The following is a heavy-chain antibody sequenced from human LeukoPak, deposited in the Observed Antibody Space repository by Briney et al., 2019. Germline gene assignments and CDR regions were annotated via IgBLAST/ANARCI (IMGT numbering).Heavy chain of an antibody. CDR3: ARAGGELWFGELLNAFDI. D-gene: IGHD3-10*01. Sequence: GGSLRLSCAASGFTFSSYEMNWVRQAPGKGLEWVSYISSSSSTIYYADSVKGRFTISRDNAKNSLYLQMNSLRAEDTAVYYCARAGGELWFGELLNAFDIWGQGTMVTVSS. V-gene: IGHV3-48*01. CDR2: ISSSSSTI. J-gene: IGHJ3*02. CDR1: GFTFSSYE.